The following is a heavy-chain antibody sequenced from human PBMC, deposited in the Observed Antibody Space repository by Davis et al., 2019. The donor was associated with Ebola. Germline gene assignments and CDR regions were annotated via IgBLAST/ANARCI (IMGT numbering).Heavy chain of an antibody. Sequence: ASVKVSCKAFGYTFIYYYINWVRQTPGQGLEWMGRINPKSGATTYAQRFQGRVTMTRDTSSGTAYMDLGSLKSDDTAVYYCARGPAAHAPLDYWDQGTLVTVSS. V-gene: IGHV1-2*02. D-gene: IGHD2-2*01. CDR1: GYTFIYYY. J-gene: IGHJ4*02. CDR2: INPKSGAT. CDR3: ARGPAAHAPLDY.